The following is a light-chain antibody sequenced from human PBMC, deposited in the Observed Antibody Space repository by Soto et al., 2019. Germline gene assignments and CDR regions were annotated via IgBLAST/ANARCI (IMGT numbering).Light chain of an antibody. CDR1: QSISSY. Sequence: DIQMTQSPSSLSASVGDRVTITCRASQSISSYLNWYQQKPGKAPKLLIYAASSLQSGVPSRFSGSGSRTDFTLTISSLQPEDFATYYCQQSYSTLRITFGQGTRLEIK. CDR3: QQSYSTLRIT. J-gene: IGKJ5*01. CDR2: AAS. V-gene: IGKV1-39*01.